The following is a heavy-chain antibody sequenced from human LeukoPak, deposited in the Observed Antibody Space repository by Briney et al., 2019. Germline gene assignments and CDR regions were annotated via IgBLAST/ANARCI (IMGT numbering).Heavy chain of an antibody. J-gene: IGHJ6*02. CDR2: IYTSGST. CDR3: ARDTATMGYYYGMDV. V-gene: IGHV4-61*02. CDR1: GGTISSGSYY. Sequence: SQTLSLTCTVSGGTISSGSYYWSWIRQPAGKGLEWIGRIYTSGSTNYNPSLKSRVTISEDTSKNQFSLKLSSVTAADTAVYYCARDTATMGYYYGMDVWGQGTTVTVSS. D-gene: IGHD2-15*01.